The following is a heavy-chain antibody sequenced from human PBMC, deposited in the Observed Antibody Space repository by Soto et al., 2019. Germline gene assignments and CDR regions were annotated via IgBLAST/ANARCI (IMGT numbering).Heavy chain of an antibody. CDR1: GGSISSDNYY. CDR3: ASRSYFETSGSAA. CDR2: IYYSGST. V-gene: IGHV4-30-4*01. D-gene: IGHD3-22*01. Sequence: PSETLSLTCTVSGGSISSDNYYWSWIRRPPGKGLEWIGYIYYSGSTYYNQSLKSRVIISIDTSKNQFSLKLSSVTAADTAVYYCASRSYFETSGSAAWGHGTLITVS. J-gene: IGHJ5*01.